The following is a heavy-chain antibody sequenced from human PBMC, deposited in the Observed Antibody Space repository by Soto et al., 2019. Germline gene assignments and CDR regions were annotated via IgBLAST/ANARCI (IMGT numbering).Heavy chain of an antibody. D-gene: IGHD1-26*01. CDR2: IYYSGST. V-gene: IGHV4-61*01. CDR3: AREGAEVGATHYYYGMDV. Sequence: KPSETLSLTCTVSGGSVSSGSYYWSWIRQPPGKGLEWIGYIYYSGSTNYNPSLKSRVTISVDTSKNQFSLKLSSVTAADTAVYYCAREGAEVGATHYYYGMDVWGQGTTVTV. CDR1: GGSVSSGSYY. J-gene: IGHJ6*02.